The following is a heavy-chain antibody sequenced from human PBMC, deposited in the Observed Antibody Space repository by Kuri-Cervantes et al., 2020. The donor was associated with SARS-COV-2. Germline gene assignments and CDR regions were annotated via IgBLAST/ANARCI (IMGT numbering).Heavy chain of an antibody. D-gene: IGHD3-3*01. CDR3: ARTFSPRTDFWSGYPRGSYYGMDV. V-gene: IGHV3-74*01. CDR2: INSDGSST. CDR1: GFTFSSYW. J-gene: IGHJ6*02. Sequence: GGSLRLSCTASGFTFSSYWMHWVRQAPGKGLVWVSRINSDGSSTSYADSVKGRFTISRDNAKNSLYLQMNSLRAEDTAVYYCARTFSPRTDFWSGYPRGSYYGMDVWGQGTTVTVSS.